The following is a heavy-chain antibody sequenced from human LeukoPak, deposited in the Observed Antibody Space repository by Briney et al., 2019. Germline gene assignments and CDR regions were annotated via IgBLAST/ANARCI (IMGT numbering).Heavy chain of an antibody. V-gene: IGHV4-4*02. J-gene: IGHJ4*02. CDR3: AREEGFSQKD. CDR2: IHESGST. Sequence: SETLSLTCAVSGVSMSSNNWWSWVRQPPGKGLEWIGEIHESGSTNYNPSLKSRVTITVNKSKDKSSLKLRSVTAADTAVYYCAREEGFSQKDWGQGTQVTVS. CDR1: GVSMSSNNW.